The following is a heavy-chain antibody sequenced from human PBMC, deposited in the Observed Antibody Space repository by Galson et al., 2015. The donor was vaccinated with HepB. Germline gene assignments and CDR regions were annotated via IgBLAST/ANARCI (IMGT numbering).Heavy chain of an antibody. CDR3: ARDQYYDSSGPEDAFDI. D-gene: IGHD3-22*01. CDR1: GFTFSSYS. J-gene: IGHJ3*02. Sequence: SLRLSCAASGFTFSSYSMNWVRQAPGKGLEWVSSISSSSSYIYYADSVKGRFTISRDNAKNSLYLQMNSLRAEDTAVYYCARDQYYDSSGPEDAFDIWGQGTMVTVSS. V-gene: IGHV3-21*01. CDR2: ISSSSSYI.